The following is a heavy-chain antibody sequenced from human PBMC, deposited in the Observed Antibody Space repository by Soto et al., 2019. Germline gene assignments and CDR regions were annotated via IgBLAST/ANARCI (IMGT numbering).Heavy chain of an antibody. J-gene: IGHJ6*02. D-gene: IGHD5-18*01. CDR3: ARDLQLLYDHYYYGMDV. CDR1: GGTFSSYA. V-gene: IGHV1-69*12. Sequence: QVQLVQSGAEVKKPGSSVKVSCKASGGTFSSYAISWVRQAPGQGLEWMGGIIPIFGTANYAQKFQGRVTITAXVSQSXXYMELSSLRSEDTAVYYCARDLQLLYDHYYYGMDVWGQGTTVTVSS. CDR2: IIPIFGTA.